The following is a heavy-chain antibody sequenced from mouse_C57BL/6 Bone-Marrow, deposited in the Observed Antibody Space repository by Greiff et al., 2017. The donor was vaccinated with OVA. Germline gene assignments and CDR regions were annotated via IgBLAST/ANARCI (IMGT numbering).Heavy chain of an antibody. CDR3: ARGGYDRAWFAY. V-gene: IGHV1-59*01. J-gene: IGHJ3*01. CDR1: GYTFTSYW. CDR2: IDPSDSYT. D-gene: IGHD2-2*01. Sequence: QVQLQQPGAELVRPGTSVKLSCKASGYTFTSYWMYWVKQTPGQGLEWIGVIDPSDSYTNYNQKFKGKATLTVDTSSSTAYMQLSRLTSEDSAVDYCARGGYDRAWFAYGGQGTLVTVSA.